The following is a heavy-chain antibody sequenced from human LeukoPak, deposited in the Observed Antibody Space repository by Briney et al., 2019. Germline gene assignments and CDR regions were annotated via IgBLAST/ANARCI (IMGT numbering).Heavy chain of an antibody. J-gene: IGHJ4*02. CDR3: ARVLYYYDSRRTPVLPKFDY. V-gene: IGHV4-34*01. CDR2: INHSGST. D-gene: IGHD3-22*01. Sequence: SETLSLTCAVYGGSFSGYYWSWIRQPPGKGLEWIGEINHSGSTNYNPSLKSRVTISVDTSKNQFSLKLSSVTAADTAVYYCARVLYYYDSRRTPVLPKFDYWGQGTLVTVSS. CDR1: GGSFSGYY.